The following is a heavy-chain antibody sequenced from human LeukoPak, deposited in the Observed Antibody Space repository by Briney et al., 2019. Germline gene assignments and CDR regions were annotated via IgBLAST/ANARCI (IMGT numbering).Heavy chain of an antibody. CDR3: TAQEDYGDYDD. V-gene: IGHV3-15*01. Sequence: GGSLRLSCAASGFTFSNAWMSWVRQAPGKGLEWVGRIKSKTDGGTTDYAAPVKGRFTISRDGSKNTLYLQMNSLKTEDTAVYYCTAQEDYGDYDDWGQGTLVTVSS. CDR2: IKSKTDGGTT. CDR1: GFTFSNAW. D-gene: IGHD4-17*01. J-gene: IGHJ4*02.